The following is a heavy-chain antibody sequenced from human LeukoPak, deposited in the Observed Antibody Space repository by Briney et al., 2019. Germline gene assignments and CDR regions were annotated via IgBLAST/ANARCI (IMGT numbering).Heavy chain of an antibody. CDR3: ARSGYYYSYAFDI. D-gene: IGHD3-22*01. V-gene: IGHV4-39*01. J-gene: IGHJ3*02. Sequence: PSETLSLTCTVSGGSISSSSYYWGWIRQPPGKGLEWIGSIYYSGSTYYNPSLKSRVTISVDTSKNQSSLKLSSVTAADTAVYYCARSGYYYSYAFDIWGQGTMVTVSS. CDR1: GGSISSSSYY. CDR2: IYYSGST.